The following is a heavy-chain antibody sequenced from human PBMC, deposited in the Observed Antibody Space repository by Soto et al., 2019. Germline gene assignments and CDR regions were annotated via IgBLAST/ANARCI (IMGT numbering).Heavy chain of an antibody. CDR1: GFTFSSYS. J-gene: IGHJ6*02. Sequence: GGSLRLSCAASGFTFSSYSMNWVRQAPGKGLEWVSYISSSGGSIYYADSVKGRFTISRDNSKNTLYLQMNSLRAEDTAVYYCAKDAENSGWYAYYYGMDVWGQGTTVTVSS. CDR3: AKDAENSGWYAYYYGMDV. D-gene: IGHD6-19*01. V-gene: IGHV3-23*01. CDR2: ISSSGGSI.